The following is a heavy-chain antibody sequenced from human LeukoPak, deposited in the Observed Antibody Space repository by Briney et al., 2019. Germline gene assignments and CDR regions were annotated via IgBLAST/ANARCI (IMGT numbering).Heavy chain of an antibody. CDR3: AKIPTIIAAAGYYFDY. CDR1: GFTFSSYA. V-gene: IGHV3-23*01. J-gene: IGHJ4*02. Sequence: TGGSLRLSCAASGFTFSSYAMSWVRQAPGKGLEWVSAISGSGGSTYYADSVKGRFTISRDNSKNTLYLQMNSLRAEDTAVYYCAKIPTIIAAAGYYFDYWGQGTLVTVSS. CDR2: ISGSGGST. D-gene: IGHD6-13*01.